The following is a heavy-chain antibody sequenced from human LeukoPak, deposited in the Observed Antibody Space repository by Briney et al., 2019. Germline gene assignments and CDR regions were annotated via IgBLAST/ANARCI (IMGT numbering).Heavy chain of an antibody. CDR3: ATIELGGNWCDR. D-gene: IGHD7-27*01. CDR2: FDPEDGET. V-gene: IGHV1-24*01. Sequence: ASVKVSRKVSGYTLTELSMHWVRQAPGKGLEWMGGFDPEDGETIYAQKFQGRVTMTEDTSTDTAYMELSSLRSEYTAVYYCATIELGGNWCDRWGQGTLVTVSS. J-gene: IGHJ5*02. CDR1: GYTLTELS.